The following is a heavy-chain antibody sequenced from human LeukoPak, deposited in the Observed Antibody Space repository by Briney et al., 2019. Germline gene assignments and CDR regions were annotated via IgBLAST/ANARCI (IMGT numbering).Heavy chain of an antibody. V-gene: IGHV3-30-3*01. CDR3: ARAPGYDILTGYYYGMDV. Sequence: GGSLRLSCAASGFTFSSYAMRWVRQAPGKGLEWVAVISYDGSNKYYADSVKGRFTISRDNSKNTLYLQMNSLRAEDTAVYYCARAPGYDILTGYYYGMDVWGQGTTVTVSS. D-gene: IGHD3-9*01. J-gene: IGHJ6*02. CDR1: GFTFSSYA. CDR2: ISYDGSNK.